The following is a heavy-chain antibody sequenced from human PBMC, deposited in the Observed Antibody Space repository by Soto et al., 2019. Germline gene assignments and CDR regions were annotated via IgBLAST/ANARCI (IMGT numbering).Heavy chain of an antibody. D-gene: IGHD2-15*01. V-gene: IGHV1-18*01. J-gene: IGHJ6*02. CDR1: GYTFTSYG. CDR3: ARGSGGSSYYYYGMDA. CDR2: ISAYNGNT. Sequence: ASVKVSCKASGYTFTSYGISWVRQAPGQGLEWMGWISAYNGNTNYAQKLQGRVTMTTDESTSTAYMELRSLRSEDTAVYYCARGSGGSSYYYYGMDAWGQGTTVTVSS.